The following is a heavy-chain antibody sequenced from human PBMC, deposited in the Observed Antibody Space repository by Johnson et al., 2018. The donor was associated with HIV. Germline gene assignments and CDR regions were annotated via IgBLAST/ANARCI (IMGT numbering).Heavy chain of an antibody. CDR2: IYSGGST. CDR3: ARLTYNFNSRLGAFDI. J-gene: IGHJ3*02. Sequence: VLLVESGGGLIQPGGSLRLSCAASGFTVSSNYMSWVRQAPGKGLEWVSVIYSGGSTYYADSVKGRFTISRDNSKNTLYLQMNSLRAEDTAVYYCARLTYNFNSRLGAFDIWGQGTVVTVSS. V-gene: IGHV3-53*01. CDR1: GFTVSSNY. D-gene: IGHD1-20*01.